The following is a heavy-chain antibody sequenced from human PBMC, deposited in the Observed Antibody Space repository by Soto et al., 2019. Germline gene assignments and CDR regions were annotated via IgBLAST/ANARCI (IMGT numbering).Heavy chain of an antibody. V-gene: IGHV3-48*01. Sequence: EVQLVESGGGLVQPGGSLRLSCAASGFTFSSYSMNWVRQAPGKGLEWVSYISSSSSTIYYADSVKGRFTISRDNAKNSLYLQMNRLRAEDMAVYYCARVVRYPPRFDYWGKGTLVTVSS. J-gene: IGHJ4*02. CDR3: ARVVRYPPRFDY. CDR1: GFTFSSYS. D-gene: IGHD3-9*01. CDR2: ISSSSSTI.